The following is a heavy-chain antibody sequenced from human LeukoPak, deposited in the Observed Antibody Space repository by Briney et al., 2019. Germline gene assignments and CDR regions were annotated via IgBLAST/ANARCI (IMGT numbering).Heavy chain of an antibody. J-gene: IGHJ4*02. V-gene: IGHV3-33*01. D-gene: IGHD6-13*01. CDR2: IWYDGSNK. Sequence: GGSLRLSCAASGFTFSSYGMHWVRQAPGKGLEWVAVIWYDGSNKYYADSVKGRFTISRDNSKNTLYLQMNSLRAEDTAVYYCARARGAAAVHYFDYWGQGTLVTVSS. CDR3: ARARGAAAVHYFDY. CDR1: GFTFSSYG.